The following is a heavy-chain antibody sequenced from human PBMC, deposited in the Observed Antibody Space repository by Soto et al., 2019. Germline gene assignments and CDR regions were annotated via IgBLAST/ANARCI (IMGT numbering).Heavy chain of an antibody. V-gene: IGHV1-8*02. CDR2: MNPINGAT. J-gene: IGHJ6*02. Sequence: ASVKVSCKASGYDFTAYDINWVRQASGQGLEWMGWMNPINGATGTARRFQGRVSLSRNTATGTAYLELASLRSDDTAVYYCGRGPSPRAPAGGTPYYYAMDVWGQGTTVTVSS. CDR1: GYDFTAYD. CDR3: GRGPSPRAPAGGTPYYYAMDV. D-gene: IGHD6-13*01.